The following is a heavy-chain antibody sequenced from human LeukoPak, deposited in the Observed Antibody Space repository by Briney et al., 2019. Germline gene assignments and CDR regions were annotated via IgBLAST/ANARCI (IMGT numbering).Heavy chain of an antibody. D-gene: IGHD3-3*01. V-gene: IGHV1-46*01. J-gene: IGHJ6*02. Sequence: GASVKVSCKASGYTFTSYYMHWVRQAPGQGLEWMGRINPSGGSTSYAQKFQGRVTMTRDTSTSTVYMELSSLRSEDTAVYYCARDGSVLRFLEWLPGYYGMDVWGQGTTVTVSS. CDR2: INPSGGST. CDR1: GYTFTSYY. CDR3: ARDGSVLRFLEWLPGYYGMDV.